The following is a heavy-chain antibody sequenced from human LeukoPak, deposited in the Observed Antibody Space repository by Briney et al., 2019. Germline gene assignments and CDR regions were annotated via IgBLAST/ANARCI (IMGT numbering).Heavy chain of an antibody. J-gene: IGHJ5*02. D-gene: IGHD3-22*01. CDR2: ISSSSSYI. CDR3: ARSAYYDSSGLNWFDP. Sequence: GGSLRLSCAASGFTFSSYSMNWVRQAPGKGLEWVSSISSSSSYIYYADLVKGRFTISRDNAKNSLYLQMNSLRAEDTAVYYCARSAYYDSSGLNWFDPWGQGTLVTVSS. CDR1: GFTFSSYS. V-gene: IGHV3-21*01.